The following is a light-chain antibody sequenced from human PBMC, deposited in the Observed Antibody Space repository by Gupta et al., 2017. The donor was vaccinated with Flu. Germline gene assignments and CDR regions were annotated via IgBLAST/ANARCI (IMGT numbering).Light chain of an antibody. CDR1: HDIINY. V-gene: IGKV1-39*01. CDR2: AVS. Sequence: DILLTQSPSSLSASVGSRVTLSCRASHDIINYVNWYQHRPGRPPRLLIYAVSNLQSGVPSRFSGSWSGTDFTLTISSLQPEDFSTYYCQQSFSPPFTFGQGTTLDI. CDR3: QQSFSPPFT. J-gene: IGKJ2*01.